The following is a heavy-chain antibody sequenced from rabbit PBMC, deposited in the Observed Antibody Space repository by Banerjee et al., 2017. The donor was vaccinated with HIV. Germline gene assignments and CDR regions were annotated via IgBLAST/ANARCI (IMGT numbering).Heavy chain of an antibody. CDR3: ASDINGYGVFEL. CDR2: IYNAGHTT. D-gene: IGHD6-1*01. CDR1: VSPLTDWYG. J-gene: IGHJ3*01. V-gene: IGHV1S45*01. Sequence: QEQLEESGGGLVQPEGSLTLTCTASVSPLTDWYGVRCVRQAPGKGLEWIGTIYNAGHTTYYATWAKGRFTVSKTSSTTMTLQMTNLTVADTATYFCASDINGYGVFELWGQGTLVTVS.